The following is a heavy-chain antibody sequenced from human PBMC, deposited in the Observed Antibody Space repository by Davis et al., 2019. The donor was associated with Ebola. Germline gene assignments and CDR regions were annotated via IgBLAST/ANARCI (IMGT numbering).Heavy chain of an antibody. Sequence: ASVKVSCKASGYTFNSHGIRWVRQAPGQGLEWMAWISASNGHTNYAQKFQGRVTMTRDTSITTAYMELSSLSSDDTAVYYCTRGIARRRSGSWFDPWGQGTPVTVSS. V-gene: IGHV1-18*01. J-gene: IGHJ5*02. CDR2: ISASNGHT. D-gene: IGHD2-15*01. CDR3: TRGIARRRSGSWFDP. CDR1: GYTFNSHG.